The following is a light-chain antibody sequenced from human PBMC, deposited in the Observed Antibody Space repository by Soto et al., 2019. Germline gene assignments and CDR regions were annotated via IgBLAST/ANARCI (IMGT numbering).Light chain of an antibody. CDR3: HQYNNWPPWT. Sequence: EIVMTQSPATLSVSPGERATLSCRASQSVSSNLAWYQQKPGQAPRRLIYGASTRATGIPARFSGSGSGTEFTLTISSLQSEDFAVYYCHQYNNWPPWTFGQGTKVDIK. J-gene: IGKJ1*01. V-gene: IGKV3-15*01. CDR2: GAS. CDR1: QSVSSN.